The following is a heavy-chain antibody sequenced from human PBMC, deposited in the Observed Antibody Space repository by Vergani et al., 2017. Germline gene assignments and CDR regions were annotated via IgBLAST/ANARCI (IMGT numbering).Heavy chain of an antibody. V-gene: IGHV4-34*01. CDR2: TTHSGST. CDR1: RGSFSGHY. J-gene: IGHJ5*02. Sequence: QVQLHQWGAGLLKPSETLSLTCAVYRGSFSGHYWNWIRQPPGKGLEWIGETTHSGSTKYNPALKSRVTISVDTSKNQFSLKLSSVTAADTAVYYCARDLTAWGITIHLGEIENWFDPWGQGTLVTVSS. CDR3: ARDLTAWGITIHLGEIENWFDP. D-gene: IGHD3-3*01.